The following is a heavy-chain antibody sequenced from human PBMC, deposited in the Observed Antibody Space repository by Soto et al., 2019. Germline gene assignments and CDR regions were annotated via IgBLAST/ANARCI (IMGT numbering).Heavy chain of an antibody. Sequence: GASVKVSCKASGYTFTSYAMHWVRQAPGQRLEWMGWINAGNGNTKYSQKFQGRVTITRDTSASTAYTELSSLRSEDTAVYYCALGDSSSSLTDYYYYMDVWGKGTTVTVSS. D-gene: IGHD6-6*01. J-gene: IGHJ6*03. V-gene: IGHV1-3*01. CDR3: ALGDSSSSLTDYYYYMDV. CDR2: INAGNGNT. CDR1: GYTFTSYA.